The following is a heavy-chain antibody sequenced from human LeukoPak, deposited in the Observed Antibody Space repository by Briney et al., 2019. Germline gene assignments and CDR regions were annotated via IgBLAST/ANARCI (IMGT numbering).Heavy chain of an antibody. CDR1: GFTFSNYW. CDR2: INRDGSST. V-gene: IGHV3-74*01. Sequence: GGSLRLSCAASGFTFSNYWMHWVRQAPGKGLVWVSRINRDGSSTNYADSVKGRFTISRDNAKNTLYLQMNSLRVEDTAVYYCATPGSTAARRDYWGQGTLVTVSS. D-gene: IGHD6-6*01. J-gene: IGHJ4*02. CDR3: ATPGSTAARRDY.